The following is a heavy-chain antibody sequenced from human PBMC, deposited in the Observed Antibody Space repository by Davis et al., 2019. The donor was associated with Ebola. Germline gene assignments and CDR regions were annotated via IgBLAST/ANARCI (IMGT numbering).Heavy chain of an antibody. CDR3: AVGPAR. J-gene: IGHJ4*02. CDR2: ISGSGGST. Sequence: GESLKISCAASGFIFSSYGMHWVRQAPGKGLEWVSAISGSGGSTYYADSVKGRFTISRDNSKNTLYLQMNSLRAEDTAVYYCAVGPARWGQGTLVTVSS. CDR1: GFIFSSYG. V-gene: IGHV3-23*01.